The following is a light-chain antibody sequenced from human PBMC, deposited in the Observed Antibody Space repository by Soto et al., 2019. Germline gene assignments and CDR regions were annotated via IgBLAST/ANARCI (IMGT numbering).Light chain of an antibody. CDR2: VAS. V-gene: IGKV3-20*01. CDR1: QSVSSSN. J-gene: IGKJ1*01. Sequence: EIVLTQSPGTLSLSPGERATLSCRASQSVSSSNLAWYQQKPGQAPRLLIYVASIRATGISDRFSGSGSGTYFTLTSSRLEPEDFAVYYCQQHGASPWTFGQGTKVEL. CDR3: QQHGASPWT.